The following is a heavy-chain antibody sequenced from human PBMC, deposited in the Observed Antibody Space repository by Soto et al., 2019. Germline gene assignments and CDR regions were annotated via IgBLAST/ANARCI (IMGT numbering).Heavy chain of an antibody. J-gene: IGHJ6*02. CDR1: GFTFRNYW. CDR3: ASNYAYAEGYYFYGIDV. D-gene: IGHD3-16*01. V-gene: IGHV3-74*01. Sequence: GGSLRLSCAASGFTFRNYWMHWVRQAPGKGLVWVSRVNSDGDTTYYADSVKGRFTISRDNAKNTLHLQMHSLGAEDTAVYYCASNYAYAEGYYFYGIDVSGQGTTVTVSS. CDR2: VNSDGDTT.